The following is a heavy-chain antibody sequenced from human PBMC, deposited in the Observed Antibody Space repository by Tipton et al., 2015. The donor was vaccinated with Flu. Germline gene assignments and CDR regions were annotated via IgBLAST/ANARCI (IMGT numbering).Heavy chain of an antibody. D-gene: IGHD6-19*01. V-gene: IGHV3-23*01. Sequence: SLRLSCAAPGFTFSSYAMSWVRQAPGKGLEWVSAISAGGGSTYYADSVKGRFTISRDNSKNTLYLQMNSLRAEDTAVYYCAKISGARIGYFDNWGQGTLVTVSS. CDR1: GFTFSSYA. CDR3: AKISGARIGYFDN. CDR2: ISAGGGST. J-gene: IGHJ4*02.